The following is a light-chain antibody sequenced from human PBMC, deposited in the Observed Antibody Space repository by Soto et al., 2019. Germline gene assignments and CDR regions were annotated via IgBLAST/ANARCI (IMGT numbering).Light chain of an antibody. CDR3: QQSYSTPFT. CDR1: QSISSY. CDR2: AAS. Sequence: DLQMTQSPSSLSASVGDRVTITCRASQSISSYLNWYQQKPGKAPKLLIYAASSLQSGVPSRFSGSGSVTDFTLTISSLQPEDFATYYCQQSYSTPFTFGGGTKVEIK. J-gene: IGKJ4*01. V-gene: IGKV1-39*01.